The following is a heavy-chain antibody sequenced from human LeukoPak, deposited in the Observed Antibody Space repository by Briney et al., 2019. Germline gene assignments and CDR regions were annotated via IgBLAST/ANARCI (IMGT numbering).Heavy chain of an antibody. Sequence: SETLSLTCTVSGGSISSSSYYWGRIRQPPGKGLEWIGSIYYSGSTYYNPSLKSRVTISVDTSKNQFSLKLSSVTAADTAVYYCARSSEYSSSGGLNWFDTWGQGTLVTVSS. J-gene: IGHJ5*02. V-gene: IGHV4-39*01. CDR3: ARSSEYSSSGGLNWFDT. D-gene: IGHD6-13*01. CDR1: GGSISSSSYY. CDR2: IYYSGST.